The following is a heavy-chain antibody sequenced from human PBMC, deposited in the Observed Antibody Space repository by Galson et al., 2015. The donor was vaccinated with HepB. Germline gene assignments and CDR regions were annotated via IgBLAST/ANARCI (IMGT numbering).Heavy chain of an antibody. CDR3: ASNSKYSGYDYLAWFDY. CDR1: GFTVSSNY. V-gene: IGHV3-66*02. Sequence: SLRLSCAASGFTVSSNYMSWVRQAPGKGLEWVSVIYSGGSTYYADSVKGRFTISRDNSKNTLYLQMNSLRAEDTAVYYCASNSKYSGYDYLAWFDYWGQGTLVTVSS. CDR2: IYSGGST. J-gene: IGHJ4*02. D-gene: IGHD5-12*01.